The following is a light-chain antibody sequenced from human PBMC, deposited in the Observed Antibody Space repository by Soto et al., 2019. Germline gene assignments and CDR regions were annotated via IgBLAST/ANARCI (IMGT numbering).Light chain of an antibody. CDR2: GAS. CDR1: QSVSIRY. CDR3: QQYCSSPRT. J-gene: IGKJ4*01. Sequence: EIVLTQSPGTLSLSPGERATLSCRASQSVSIRYLAWYQQKPGQALRLLIYGASSRATGIPDRFSGSGSGTSFTLTISRLEHEDFAVYYCQQYCSSPRTFGGGTKVEIK. V-gene: IGKV3-20*01.